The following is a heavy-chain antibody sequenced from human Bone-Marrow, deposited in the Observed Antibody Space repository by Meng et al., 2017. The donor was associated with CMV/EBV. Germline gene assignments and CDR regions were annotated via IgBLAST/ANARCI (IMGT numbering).Heavy chain of an antibody. D-gene: IGHD3-3*01. J-gene: IGHJ6*02. V-gene: IGHV4-59*01. Sequence: GSLRLSCTVSGGSISSYYWSWIRQPPGKGLEWIGYIYYSGSTNYNPSLKSRVTISVDTSKTQFSLKLSSVTAADTAVYYCARGYYDFWSGYTWYYGMDVWGQGTTVTVSS. CDR1: GGSISSYY. CDR2: IYYSGST. CDR3: ARGYYDFWSGYTWYYGMDV.